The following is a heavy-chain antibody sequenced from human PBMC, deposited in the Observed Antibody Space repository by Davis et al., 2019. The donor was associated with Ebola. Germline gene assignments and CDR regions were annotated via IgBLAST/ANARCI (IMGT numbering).Heavy chain of an antibody. V-gene: IGHV3-23*01. D-gene: IGHD3-3*01. CDR1: GFTFSNGW. CDR3: AKSGLSFGVVKYHYGMDV. Sequence: GESLKIPCAASGFTFSNGWMSWVRQAPGKGLEWVSALSGSGGSTYYADSVKGRLTISRDNSKKTLYLQMNSLRAEDTAVYYCAKSGLSFGVVKYHYGMDVWGKGTTVTVSS. CDR2: LSGSGGST. J-gene: IGHJ6*04.